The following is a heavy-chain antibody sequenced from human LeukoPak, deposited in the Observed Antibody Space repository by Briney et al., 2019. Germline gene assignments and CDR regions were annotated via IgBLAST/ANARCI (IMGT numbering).Heavy chain of an antibody. CDR1: GFTFDDYG. CDR2: INWNGGST. D-gene: IGHD3-10*02. V-gene: IGHV3-20*04. J-gene: IGHJ4*01. CDR3: ARESTSLSMFGLDY. Sequence: GGSLRLSCAASGFTFDDYGMSWVRQAPGKGLEWVSGINWNGGSTGNADSVKGRFTISRDNAKNTLYLQMNSLRAEDTAVYYCARESTSLSMFGLDYWGQGILVTVSS.